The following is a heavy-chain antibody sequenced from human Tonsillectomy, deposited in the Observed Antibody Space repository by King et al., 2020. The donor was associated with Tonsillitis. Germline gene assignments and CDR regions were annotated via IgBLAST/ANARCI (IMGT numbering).Heavy chain of an antibody. V-gene: IGHV4-38-2*02. J-gene: IGHJ4*02. CDR1: GYSISSGYY. Sequence: VQLQESGPGLVKPSETLSLTCAVSGYSISSGYYWGWIRQPPGKGLEWIGSIHHSGSTYYNPSVKSRVTISVDTSKNQFSLRLSSVTAADTAVYFCVRDGGGAHSGYDTGVSNYWGQGTLVTVPS. CDR3: VRDGGGAHSGYDTGVSNY. CDR2: IHHSGST. D-gene: IGHD5-12*01.